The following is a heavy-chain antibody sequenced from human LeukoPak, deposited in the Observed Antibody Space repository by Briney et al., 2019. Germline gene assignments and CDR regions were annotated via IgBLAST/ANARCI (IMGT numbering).Heavy chain of an antibody. D-gene: IGHD6-19*01. CDR2: ISYDGSNK. CDR1: GFTFSSYA. CDR3: ARDRHSSGRGGYFDY. V-gene: IGHV3-30*04. Sequence: PGRSLRLSCAASGFTFSSYAMHWVRQAPGKGLEWVAVISYDGSNKYYADSVKGRFTISRDNSKNTLYLQMNSLRAEDTAVYCCARDRHSSGRGGYFDYWGQGTLVTVSS. J-gene: IGHJ4*02.